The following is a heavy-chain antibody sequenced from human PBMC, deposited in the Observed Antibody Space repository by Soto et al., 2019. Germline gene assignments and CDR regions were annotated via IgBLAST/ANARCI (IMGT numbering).Heavy chain of an antibody. Sequence: QVQLVESGGGVVQPGRSLRLSCAASGFTFSAYGMHWVRQAPGKGLEWVAVIWYDGRNKYYGDSVKGRFTISRDNSKNTLDLQMNNLRAEDTAVYYCARDGVYYGSGSYFDPWGQGTLVTVSS. CDR1: GFTFSAYG. D-gene: IGHD3-10*01. J-gene: IGHJ5*02. CDR3: ARDGVYYGSGSYFDP. CDR2: IWYDGRNK. V-gene: IGHV3-33*01.